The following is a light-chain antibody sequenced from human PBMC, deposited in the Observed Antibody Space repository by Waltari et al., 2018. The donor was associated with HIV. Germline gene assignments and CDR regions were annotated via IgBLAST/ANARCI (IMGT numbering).Light chain of an antibody. Sequence: QSVLTQPPSVSGAPGQRVSISCTRSSSNLGAGFDAQWYQQLPGAAPRLLIYDNNNRPSGVPGRFSLSRSGTSASLAITGLQADDEADYYCQSFDSGLTAVVFGGGTKLTVL. J-gene: IGLJ2*01. CDR3: QSFDSGLTAVV. CDR2: DNN. CDR1: SSNLGAGFD. V-gene: IGLV1-40*01.